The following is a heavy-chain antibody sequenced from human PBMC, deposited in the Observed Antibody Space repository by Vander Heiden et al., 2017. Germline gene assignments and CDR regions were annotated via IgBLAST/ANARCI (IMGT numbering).Heavy chain of an antibody. J-gene: IGHJ2*01. D-gene: IGHD3-10*01. CDR2: IWYDGSNK. CDR3: ARDFTRGGDWYFDL. V-gene: IGHV3-33*01. Sequence: QVQLVESGGGVVQPGRSLRLSCPASGFTFSSYGMHWFRQAPGKGLEWVAVIWYDGSNKYYADSVKGRFTISRDNSKNTLYLQMNSLRAEDTAVYYCARDFTRGGDWYFDLWGRGTLVTVSS. CDR1: GFTFSSYG.